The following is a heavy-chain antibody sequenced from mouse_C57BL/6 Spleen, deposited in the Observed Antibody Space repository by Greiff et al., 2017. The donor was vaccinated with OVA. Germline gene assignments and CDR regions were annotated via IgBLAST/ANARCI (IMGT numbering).Heavy chain of an antibody. Sequence: VQLQQPGAELVMPGASVKLSCKASGYTFTSYWMHWVKQRPGQGLEWIGVIDPSDSYTNYNQKFKGKSTLTVDKSSSTAYMQLSSLTSEDSAVYYCARLGRGAMDYWGQGTSVTVSS. CDR1: GYTFTSYW. CDR2: IDPSDSYT. D-gene: IGHD4-1*01. CDR3: ARLGRGAMDY. V-gene: IGHV1-69*01. J-gene: IGHJ4*01.